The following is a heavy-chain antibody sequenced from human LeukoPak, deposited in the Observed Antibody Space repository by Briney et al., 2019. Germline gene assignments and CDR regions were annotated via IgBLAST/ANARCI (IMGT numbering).Heavy chain of an antibody. V-gene: IGHV4-59*08. CDR1: GGSISSYY. CDR2: IYYSGST. J-gene: IGHJ4*02. Sequence: SETLSLTCTVSGGSISSYYWSWIRQPPGKGLEWIGYIYYSGSTNYNPSLKSRVTISVDTSKNQISLKLSSVTAADTAVYYCASCGGRDGYNYPYYFDYWGQGTLVTVSS. D-gene: IGHD5-24*01. CDR3: ASCGGRDGYNYPYYFDY.